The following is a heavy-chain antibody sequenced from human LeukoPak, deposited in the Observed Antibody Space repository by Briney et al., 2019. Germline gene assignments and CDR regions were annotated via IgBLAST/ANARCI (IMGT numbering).Heavy chain of an antibody. Sequence: SEALSLTCTVSGGSISSYYWSWIRQPPGKGLEWIGYIYYSGSTNYNPSLKSRVTISVDTSKNQFSLKLSSVTAADTAVYYCARGRESNSRIFDYWGQGTLVTVSS. D-gene: IGHD1-14*01. CDR1: GGSISSYY. CDR2: IYYSGST. J-gene: IGHJ4*02. CDR3: ARGRESNSRIFDY. V-gene: IGHV4-59*01.